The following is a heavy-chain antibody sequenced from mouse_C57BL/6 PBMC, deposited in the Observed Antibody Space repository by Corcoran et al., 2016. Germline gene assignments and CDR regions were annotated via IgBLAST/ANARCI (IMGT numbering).Heavy chain of an antibody. D-gene: IGHD1-1*01. V-gene: IGHV9-3*01. Sequence: QILLVQSGPELKKPGETVKISCKASGYTFTTHGMSWVKQAPGKGLKWMGWINTYSGVPTYTDDFKGRFAFSLETSASTAYLQINILKNEDTATYFCARGLLRYGYWGQGTTLTVSS. CDR1: GYTFTTHG. J-gene: IGHJ2*01. CDR2: INTYSGVP. CDR3: ARGLLRYGY.